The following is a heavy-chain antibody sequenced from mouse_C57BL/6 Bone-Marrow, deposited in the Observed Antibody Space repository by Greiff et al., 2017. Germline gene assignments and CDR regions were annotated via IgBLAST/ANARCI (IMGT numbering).Heavy chain of an antibody. Sequence: VHVKQSGPVLVKPGASVKMSCKASGYTFTDYYMNWVKQSHGKSLEWIGVINPYNGGTSYNQKFKGKATLTVDKSSSTAYMELNSLTSEDSAVYYCASRLSFDYWGQGTTLTVSS. D-gene: IGHD6-1*01. J-gene: IGHJ2*01. V-gene: IGHV1-19*01. CDR3: ASRLSFDY. CDR2: INPYNGGT. CDR1: GYTFTDYY.